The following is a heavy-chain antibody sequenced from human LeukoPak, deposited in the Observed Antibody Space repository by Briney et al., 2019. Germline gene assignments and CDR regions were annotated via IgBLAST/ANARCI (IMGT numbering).Heavy chain of an antibody. D-gene: IGHD2-21*02. CDR1: GGSIRSSYYY. Sequence: SETLSLTCTVSGGSIRSSYYYWSWIRQPPGKGLEWIGEINHSGSTNYNPSLKSRVTISVDTSKNQFSLKLSSVTAADTAVYYCAREDPPGTYCGGDCYYYYYGMDVWGQGTTVTVSS. J-gene: IGHJ6*02. CDR2: INHSGST. V-gene: IGHV4-39*07. CDR3: AREDPPGTYCGGDCYYYYYGMDV.